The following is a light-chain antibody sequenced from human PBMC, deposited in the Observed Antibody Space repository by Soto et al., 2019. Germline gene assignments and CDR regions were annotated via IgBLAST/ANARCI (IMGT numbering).Light chain of an antibody. Sequence: QSVLTQPASVSGSPGQSITISCTGTSSDVGGYKYVSWYQQHPGKAPKLMIYEVSNRPSGVSNRFSGSKSGNTASLTISGLQAEDEADYYCNSYTSSSTRVFGGGTQLTV. CDR3: NSYTSSSTRV. CDR2: EVS. CDR1: SSDVGGYKY. J-gene: IGLJ2*01. V-gene: IGLV2-14*01.